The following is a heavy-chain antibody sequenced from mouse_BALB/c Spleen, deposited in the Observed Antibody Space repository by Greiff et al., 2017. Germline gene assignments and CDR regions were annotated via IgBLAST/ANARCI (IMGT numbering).Heavy chain of an antibody. CDR3: ARGDYGYDDGAMDY. CDR1: GFNIKDTY. CDR2: IDPANGNT. Sequence: EVQVVESGAELVKPGASVKLSCTASGFNIKDTYMHWVKQRPEQGLEWIGRIDPANGNTKYDPKFQGKATITADTSSNTAYLQLSSLTSEDTAVYYCARGDYGYDDGAMDYWGQGTSVTVSS. D-gene: IGHD2-2*01. V-gene: IGHV14-3*02. J-gene: IGHJ4*01.